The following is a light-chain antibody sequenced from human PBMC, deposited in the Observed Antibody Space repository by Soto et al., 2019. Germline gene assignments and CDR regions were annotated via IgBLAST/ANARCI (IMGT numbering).Light chain of an antibody. V-gene: IGKV1-39*01. CDR3: QQTYNPPWT. Sequence: DIQLTQSPSSLSAFVGDRVTITCRASQNISNYLNWYQQKPGKAPKLLIYVVSNLQSGVPSRFGGSGSGTEFTLTISSLQPDDFAIYYCQQTYNPPWTFGQGTKVEIK. J-gene: IGKJ1*01. CDR1: QNISNY. CDR2: VVS.